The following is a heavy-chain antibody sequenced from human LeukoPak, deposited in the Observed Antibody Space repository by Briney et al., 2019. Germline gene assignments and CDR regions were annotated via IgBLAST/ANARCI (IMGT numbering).Heavy chain of an antibody. CDR3: ARPYDSSGYYPY. CDR2: IIPIFGTA. D-gene: IGHD3-22*01. J-gene: IGHJ4*02. Sequence: ASVKVSCKASGGTFSRYAISWVRQAPGQGLEWMGGIIPIFGTANYAQKFQGRVTITADKSTSTAYMELSSLRSEDTAVYYCARPYDSSGYYPYWGQGTLVTVSS. V-gene: IGHV1-69*06. CDR1: GGTFSRYA.